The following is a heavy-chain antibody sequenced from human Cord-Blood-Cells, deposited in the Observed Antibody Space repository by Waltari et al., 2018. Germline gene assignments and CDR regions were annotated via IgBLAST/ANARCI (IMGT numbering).Heavy chain of an antibody. Sequence: QVQLVQSGAEVKKPGASVKVSCKVSGYTLTELSMHWVRQAPGKGLEWMGGFDPEDGETIYAQKFQGRVTMTEDTSTDTAYMELSSLRSEDTAVYYCATRHIVVVPAAMGHYYYMDVWGKGTTVTVSS. V-gene: IGHV1-24*01. D-gene: IGHD2-2*01. J-gene: IGHJ6*03. CDR2: FDPEDGET. CDR1: GYTLTELS. CDR3: ATRHIVVVPAAMGHYYYMDV.